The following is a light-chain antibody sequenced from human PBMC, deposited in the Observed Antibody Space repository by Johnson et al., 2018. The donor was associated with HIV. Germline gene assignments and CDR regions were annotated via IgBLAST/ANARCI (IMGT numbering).Light chain of an antibody. J-gene: IGLJ1*01. CDR1: SSNIGNNY. CDR3: GTWDSSLSAYV. Sequence: TQPPSVSAAPGQKVTISCSGSSSNIGNNYVSWYQQLPGTAPKLLIYDNNKRPSGIPDRFSGSKSGTSDTLGITGLQTGDEADYYCGTWDSSLSAYVFGTGTKVTVL. V-gene: IGLV1-51*01. CDR2: DNN.